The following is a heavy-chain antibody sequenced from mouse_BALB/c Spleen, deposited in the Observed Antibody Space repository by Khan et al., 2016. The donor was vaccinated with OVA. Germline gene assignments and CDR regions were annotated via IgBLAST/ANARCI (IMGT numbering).Heavy chain of an antibody. CDR3: ARNWDEGYAMDY. CDR1: GYTFTNYG. CDR2: INTYTGEP. V-gene: IGHV9-3-1*01. D-gene: IGHD4-1*01. Sequence: QIQLVQSGPELKKPGETVKISCKASGYTFTNYGMNWVKQAPGKGLKWMGWINTYTGEPTYADDFKGRFAFSLDTSASTAYLQINNLKNEDTATYFCARNWDEGYAMDYWGQGTSVTVSS. J-gene: IGHJ4*01.